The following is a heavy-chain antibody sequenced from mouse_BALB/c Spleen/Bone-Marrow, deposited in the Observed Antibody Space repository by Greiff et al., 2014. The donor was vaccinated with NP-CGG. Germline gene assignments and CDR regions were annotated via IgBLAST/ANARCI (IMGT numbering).Heavy chain of an antibody. J-gene: IGHJ3*01. CDR1: GFSLTSYG. V-gene: IGHV2-6-2*01. CDR3: ARHDNDGYYLAY. D-gene: IGHD2-3*01. CDR2: IWSDGST. Sequence: VQLQQSGPDPVAPSQSLSITCTVSGFSLTSYGVHWVRQPPGKGLEWLVVIWSDGSTTYNSALKSRLSISKDNSKSQVFLKMNSLQTDDTAMYYCARHDNDGYYLAYWGQGTLVPVSA.